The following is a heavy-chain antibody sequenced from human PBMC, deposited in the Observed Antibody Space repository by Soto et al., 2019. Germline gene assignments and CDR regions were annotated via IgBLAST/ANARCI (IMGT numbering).Heavy chain of an antibody. CDR2: IYYSGST. Sequence: SETLSLTCTVSGGSISSYYWSWIRQPPGKGLEWIGYIYYSGSTNYNPSLKSRVTISVDTSKNQFSLKLSSVTAADTAVYYCAADFAGYSGYDYYYYYGMDVWGQGTTVTVSS. D-gene: IGHD5-12*01. V-gene: IGHV4-59*08. J-gene: IGHJ6*02. CDR3: AADFAGYSGYDYYYYYGMDV. CDR1: GGSISSYY.